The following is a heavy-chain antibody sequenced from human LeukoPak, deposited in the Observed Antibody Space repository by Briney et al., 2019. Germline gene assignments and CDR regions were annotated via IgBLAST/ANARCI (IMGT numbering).Heavy chain of an antibody. CDR1: GYTFTGYY. D-gene: IGHD1-1*01. CDR2: INPNSGGT. Sequence: ASVKVSCRASGYTFTGYYMHWVRQAPGQGLEWMGWINPNSGGTNYAQKFQGRVTMTRDTSISTAYMELSRLRSDDTAVYYCARASDWDVPWGHLDYWGQGTLVTVSS. J-gene: IGHJ4*02. V-gene: IGHV1-2*02. CDR3: ARASDWDVPWGHLDY.